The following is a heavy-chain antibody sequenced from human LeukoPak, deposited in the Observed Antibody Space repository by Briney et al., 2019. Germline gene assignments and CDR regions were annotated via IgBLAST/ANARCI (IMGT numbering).Heavy chain of an antibody. J-gene: IGHJ5*01. CDR3: TTEGDRFDF. CDR1: GFTFSSTW. Sequence: GGSLRLSCATSGFTFSSTWMSWVRQAPGEGLEWVGRIKGKPDGGTTDYAAPVKGRFTISRDDSKNTLYLQMYSLKTEDTAVYYCTTEGDRFDFWGQGTLVTVSS. V-gene: IGHV3-15*01. CDR2: IKGKPDGGTT. D-gene: IGHD3-16*01.